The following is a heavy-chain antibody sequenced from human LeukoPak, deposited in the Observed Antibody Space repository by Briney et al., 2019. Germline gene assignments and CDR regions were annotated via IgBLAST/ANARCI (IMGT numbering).Heavy chain of an antibody. CDR1: GFTFSSYW. J-gene: IGHJ6*03. D-gene: IGHD2-15*01. CDR3: ARDSGALYYYYMDV. V-gene: IGHV3-74*01. CDR2: INSDGSST. Sequence: GGSLRLSCAASGFTFSSYWMRWVRQAPGKGLVWVSRINSDGSSTNYADSVKGRFTISRDSAKNTLYLQMNSLRAEDTAVYYCARDSGALYYYYMDVWGKGTTVTVSS.